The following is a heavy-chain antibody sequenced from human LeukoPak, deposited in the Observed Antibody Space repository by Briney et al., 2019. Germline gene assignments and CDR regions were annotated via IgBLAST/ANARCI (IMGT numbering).Heavy chain of an antibody. J-gene: IGHJ4*02. CDR3: AKSVDGGNSPFDY. Sequence: PSDTLSLTCAVSGYSISSTNWWGWIRQPPGKGLAWIGYIYYSGTTHYNPSLKSRVTMSVDASKNQFSLKLSSVTAVDTAVYYCAKSVDGGNSPFDYWGQGTLVTVSS. CDR2: IYYSGTT. D-gene: IGHD4-23*01. V-gene: IGHV4-28*01. CDR1: GYSISSTNW.